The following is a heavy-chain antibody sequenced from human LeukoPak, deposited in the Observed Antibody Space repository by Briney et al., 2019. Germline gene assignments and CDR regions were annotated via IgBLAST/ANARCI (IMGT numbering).Heavy chain of an antibody. J-gene: IGHJ4*02. V-gene: IGHV1-2*02. CDR3: ARGDYVWGSYRYRFDY. CDR2: INPNSGGT. CDR1: GYTFTGYY. Sequence: GASVKVSCKASGYTFTGYYMHWVRQAPGQGLEWMGWINPNSGGTNYAQKFQGRVTMTRDTSISTAYMELSRLRSDDTAVYYCARGDYVWGSYRYRFDYWGQGTLVTVSS. D-gene: IGHD3-16*02.